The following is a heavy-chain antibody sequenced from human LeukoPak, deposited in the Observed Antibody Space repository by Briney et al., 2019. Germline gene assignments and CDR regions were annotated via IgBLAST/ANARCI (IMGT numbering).Heavy chain of an antibody. CDR1: GDSISSGGYY. J-gene: IGHJ6*03. D-gene: IGHD1/OR15-1a*01. V-gene: IGHV4-30-2*02. CDR2: IYHSGST. Sequence: SETLSLTCTVSGDSISSGGYYWSWIRQPPGKGLEWIGYIYHSGSTYYNPSLKSRVTISVDRSKNQFSLKLSSVTAADTAVYYCARTDYYYYYMDVWGKGTTVTVSS. CDR3: ARTDYYYYYMDV.